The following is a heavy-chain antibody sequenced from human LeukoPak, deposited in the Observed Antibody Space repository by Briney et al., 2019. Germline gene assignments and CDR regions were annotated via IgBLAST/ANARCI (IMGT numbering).Heavy chain of an antibody. J-gene: IGHJ4*02. CDR3: AADPYYYDSSGYDY. CDR2: INPNSGGT. Sequence: ASVKVSCKASGYTFTSYGISWVRQAPGQGLEWMGWINPNSGGTHYAQKFQGRVTMTRDTSISTAYMELRRLRSDDTAVYYCAADPYYYDSSGYDYWGQGTLVTVSS. D-gene: IGHD3-22*01. CDR1: GYTFTSYG. V-gene: IGHV1-2*02.